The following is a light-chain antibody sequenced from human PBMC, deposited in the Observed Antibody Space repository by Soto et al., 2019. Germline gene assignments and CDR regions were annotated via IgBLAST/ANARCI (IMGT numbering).Light chain of an antibody. V-gene: IGLV2-14*03. J-gene: IGLJ1*01. CDR3: SSYTPSSPLL. CDR1: SSDVGGYNY. Sequence: QSALTQPASVSGSPGQSITISCTGTSSDVGGYNYVSWSQQHPGKAPKLLISEVSNRPSGVSNRFSGSKSGNTASLTISGLQADDEVYYYCSSYTPSSPLLFGTGPRATAL. CDR2: EVS.